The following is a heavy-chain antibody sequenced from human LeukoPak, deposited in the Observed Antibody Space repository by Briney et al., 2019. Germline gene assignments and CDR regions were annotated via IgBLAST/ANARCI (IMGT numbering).Heavy chain of an antibody. J-gene: IGHJ6*03. CDR1: GYTFASYY. D-gene: IGHD3-10*01. Sequence: ASVKVSCKASGYTFASYYMHWVRQAPGQGLEGMGIINPSGGSTSYAQKFQGRVTMTRDMSTSTVYMELSSLRSEDTAVYYCARAAMVRGVSYLPYYYYYYMDVWGKGTTVTISS. V-gene: IGHV1-46*01. CDR3: ARAAMVRGVSYLPYYYYYYMDV. CDR2: INPSGGST.